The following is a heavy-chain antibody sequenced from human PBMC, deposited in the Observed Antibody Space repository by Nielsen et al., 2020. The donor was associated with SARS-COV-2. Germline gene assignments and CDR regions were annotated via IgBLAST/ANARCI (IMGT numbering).Heavy chain of an antibody. Sequence: GESLKISCAASGFPFSSYEMNWVRQAPGKGLEWVANIKEDGSEKYYVDSVKGRFTISRDDAKKSLSLQMNSLRAEDTAVYYCASLPTGSGYLDDYWGQGTLVTVSS. J-gene: IGHJ4*02. V-gene: IGHV3-7*03. D-gene: IGHD3-22*01. CDR1: GFPFSSYE. CDR2: IKEDGSEK. CDR3: ASLPTGSGYLDDY.